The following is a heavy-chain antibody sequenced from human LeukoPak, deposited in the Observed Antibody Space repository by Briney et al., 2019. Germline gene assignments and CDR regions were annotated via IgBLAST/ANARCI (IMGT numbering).Heavy chain of an antibody. Sequence: SETLSLTCTVSGGSISSHYWSWIRQPPGKGLEWIGYIYYSGSTNYNPSLKSRVTISVDTSKNQFSLKLSSVTAADTAVYYCARGLGYCSSTSCSTYWFDPWGQGTLVTVSS. CDR3: ARGLGYCSSTSCSTYWFDP. D-gene: IGHD2-2*02. CDR2: IYYSGST. J-gene: IGHJ5*02. V-gene: IGHV4-59*11. CDR1: GGSISSHY.